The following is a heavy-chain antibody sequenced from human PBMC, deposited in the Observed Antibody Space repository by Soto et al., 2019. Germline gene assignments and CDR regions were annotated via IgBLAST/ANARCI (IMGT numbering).Heavy chain of an antibody. CDR2: IIPIFGTA. CDR1: GGTFSSSA. J-gene: IGHJ6*02. D-gene: IGHD2-15*01. CDR3: ARSQGGSSSLDIYYYSYYGMDV. Sequence: QVQLVQSGAEVKKPGSSVKVSCKAPGGTFSSSAISWVRQAPGQGLEWMGGIIPIFGTAKYAQKFQGRVTITADEYTTTGEMELSSLRSEDTAVYYCARSQGGSSSLDIYYYSYYGMDVWGQGTTVTVSS. V-gene: IGHV1-69*01.